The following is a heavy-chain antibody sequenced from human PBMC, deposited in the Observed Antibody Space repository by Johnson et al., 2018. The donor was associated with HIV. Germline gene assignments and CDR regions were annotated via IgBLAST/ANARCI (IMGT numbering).Heavy chain of an antibody. J-gene: IGHJ3*02. Sequence: QMLLVESGGGVVQPGRSLRLSCAASGFTFSSYTMHWVRQAPGKGLEWVAVISYDGSNRYYADSVKGRFTISRDNSKNTLFLQMNSLRVEDTAVYYCARVRIGRENAFDIWGQGTMVTVSS. V-gene: IGHV3-30*04. CDR3: ARVRIGRENAFDI. D-gene: IGHD1-26*01. CDR2: ISYDGSNR. CDR1: GFTFSSYT.